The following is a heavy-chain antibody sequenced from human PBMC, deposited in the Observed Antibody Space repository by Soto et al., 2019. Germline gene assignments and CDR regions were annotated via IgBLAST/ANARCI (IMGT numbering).Heavy chain of an antibody. D-gene: IGHD1-26*01. V-gene: IGHV2-5*02. CDR3: AHTLIVGATFDY. J-gene: IGHJ4*02. CDR2: IYWDDDK. Sequence: QITLKESGPTLVKPTQTLTLTCTFSGFSLSTSGVGVGWIRQPPGKALEWLALIYWDDDKRYSPSLKSRLTITKDTSKNQVVLTMTNMVPVDTATYYCAHTLIVGATFDYWGQGTLVTVSS. CDR1: GFSLSTSGVG.